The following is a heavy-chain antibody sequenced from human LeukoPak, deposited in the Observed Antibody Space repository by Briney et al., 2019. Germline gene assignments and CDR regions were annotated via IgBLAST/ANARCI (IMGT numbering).Heavy chain of an antibody. Sequence: KPSETLSLTCSVYGGSFSRYCWSWIRQPPGKGLEWIGEINHSGSTNYNPSLKTRVTISLDRSKDQFSLKLTSVTAADTAVYYCTRGKPETVFDSWGRGTLVTVSS. V-gene: IGHV4-34*01. J-gene: IGHJ4*01. CDR3: TRGKPETVFDS. CDR2: INHSGST. CDR1: GGSFSRYC.